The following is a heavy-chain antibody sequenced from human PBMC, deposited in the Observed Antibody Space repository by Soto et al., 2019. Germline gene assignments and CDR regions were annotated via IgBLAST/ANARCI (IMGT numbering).Heavy chain of an antibody. CDR1: GGSISSSSYY. CDR3: ARLHYAFWSGYYSLYFDY. CDR2: IYYSGST. D-gene: IGHD3-3*01. V-gene: IGHV4-39*01. Sequence: QLQLQESGPGLVKPSETLSLTCTVSGGSISSSSYYWGWIRQPPGKGLEWIGSIYYSGSTYYNPSLRSRVTMSVDTSKNQFSLKLSSVTAADTAVYYCARLHYAFWSGYYSLYFDYWGQGTLVTVSS. J-gene: IGHJ4*02.